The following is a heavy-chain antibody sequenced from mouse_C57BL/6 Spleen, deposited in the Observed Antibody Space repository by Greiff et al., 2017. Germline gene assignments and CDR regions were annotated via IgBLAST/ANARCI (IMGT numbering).Heavy chain of an antibody. CDR2: IYPGSGNT. V-gene: IGHV1-84*01. D-gene: IGHD1-1*01. J-gene: IGHJ1*03. CDR1: GYTFTDYY. Sequence: QVQLQQSGPELVKPGASVKISCKASGYTFTDYYINWVKQRPGQGLEWIGWIYPGSGNTKYNEKFKGKATLTVDTSSSTAYMQLSSLTSEDSAVYFCARWYYGSRKLYWYFDVWGTGTTVTVSS. CDR3: ARWYYGSRKLYWYFDV.